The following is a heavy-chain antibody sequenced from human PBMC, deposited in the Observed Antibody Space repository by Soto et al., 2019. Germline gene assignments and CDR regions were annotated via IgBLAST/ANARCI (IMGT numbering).Heavy chain of an antibody. Sequence: PSETLSLTCAVYGGSFIGYYCILIRQPPGKWLEWIGEINHSGSTNYNPSLKSRVTISVDTSKNQFSLKLSSGTAADTAVYYCARAPMGSGWYVYWGQGTLVTVSS. V-gene: IGHV4-34*01. CDR2: INHSGST. CDR3: ARAPMGSGWYVY. CDR1: GGSFIGYY. D-gene: IGHD6-19*01. J-gene: IGHJ4*02.